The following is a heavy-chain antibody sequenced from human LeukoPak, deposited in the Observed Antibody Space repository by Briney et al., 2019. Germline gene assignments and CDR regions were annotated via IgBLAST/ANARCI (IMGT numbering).Heavy chain of an antibody. CDR2: ISSSSSYI. Sequence: GGSLRLSCAASGFTLSSYSMNWVRQAPGKGLEWVSSISSSSSYIYYADSVKGRFTISRDNAKNSLYLQMNSLRAEDTAVYYCAILGGYSSGWQASDAFDIWGQGTMVTVSS. CDR1: GFTLSSYS. D-gene: IGHD6-19*01. CDR3: AILGGYSSGWQASDAFDI. J-gene: IGHJ3*02. V-gene: IGHV3-21*01.